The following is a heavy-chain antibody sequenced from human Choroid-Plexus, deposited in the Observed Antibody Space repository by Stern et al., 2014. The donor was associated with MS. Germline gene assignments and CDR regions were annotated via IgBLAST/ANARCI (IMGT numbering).Heavy chain of an antibody. CDR3: AKDRQYLTYFFDH. CDR2: ASHDGSYK. V-gene: IGHV3-30*18. D-gene: IGHD2/OR15-2a*01. J-gene: IGHJ5*02. CDR1: GFTFGSCA. Sequence: VQLVESGGGVVQPGRPLRLSCVASGFTFGSCAMHWVRQAPGKGLEGVGGASHDGSYKYYADSVKGRFTISRDNSQNTLYMQMSSLRPEDTAVYYCAKDRQYLTYFFDHWGQGSLVTVSS.